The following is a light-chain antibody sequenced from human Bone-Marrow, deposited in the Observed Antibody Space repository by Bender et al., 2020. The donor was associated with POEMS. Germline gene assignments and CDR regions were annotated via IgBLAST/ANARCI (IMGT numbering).Light chain of an antibody. V-gene: IGLV2-14*01. Sequence: QSALTQPASVSGSPGQSITISCTGASSDVGAYNYVSWFQQHPGKAPKLIIYDVRNRPSGVSNRFSGSRSGYTASLTISGLQAEDDADYYCSSYTSTSPWVFGGGTKLTVL. CDR1: SSDVGAYNY. J-gene: IGLJ3*02. CDR3: SSYTSTSPWV. CDR2: DVR.